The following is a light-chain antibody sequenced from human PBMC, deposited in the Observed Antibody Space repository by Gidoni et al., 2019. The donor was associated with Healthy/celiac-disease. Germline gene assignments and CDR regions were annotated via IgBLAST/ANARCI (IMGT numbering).Light chain of an antibody. Sequence: EIVITQSPATLSVSPGERATLSCRASQSVSSNLAWYQQKPGQAPRLLIYGAFTRATGIPARFSGSGSGTEFTLTISSLQSEDFAVYYCQQYNNWRLTFGGGTKVEIK. J-gene: IGKJ4*01. V-gene: IGKV3-15*01. CDR1: QSVSSN. CDR3: QQYNNWRLT. CDR2: GAF.